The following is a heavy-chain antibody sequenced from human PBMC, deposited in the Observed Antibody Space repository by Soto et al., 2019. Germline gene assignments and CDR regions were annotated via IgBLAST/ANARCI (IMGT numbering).Heavy chain of an antibody. CDR2: INPDTGAT. CDR3: ARVDSGTGGWTFPYFDY. V-gene: IGHV1-2*02. Sequence: HEHLVQSGAEVRRPGASLKVSCRASGYTFTDYYIHWVRQAPGQGLEWMGWINPDTGATNYAQNFQGTVTLTSDTSINTASLDLTSLTSDYTAVYYCARVDSGTGGWTFPYFDYWGQGTQVIVSS. CDR1: GYTFTDYY. J-gene: IGHJ4*01. D-gene: IGHD2-8*02.